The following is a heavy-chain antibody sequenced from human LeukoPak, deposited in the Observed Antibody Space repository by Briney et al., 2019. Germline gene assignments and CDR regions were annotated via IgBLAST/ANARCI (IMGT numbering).Heavy chain of an antibody. D-gene: IGHD6-6*01. Sequence: SQTLSLTCTVSGGSISSGSYYWSWIRQPAGKGPEWIGRIYTSGSTNYNPSLKSRVTISVDTSKNQFSLKLSSVTAADTAVYYCARELAVDSSSLFYYYYYMDVWGKGTTVTVSS. CDR3: ARELAVDSSSLFYYYYYMDV. CDR1: GGSISSGSYY. CDR2: IYTSGST. V-gene: IGHV4-61*02. J-gene: IGHJ6*03.